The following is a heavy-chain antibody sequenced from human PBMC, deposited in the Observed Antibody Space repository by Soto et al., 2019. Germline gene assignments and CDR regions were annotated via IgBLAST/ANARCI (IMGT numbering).Heavy chain of an antibody. CDR1: GDSVSSNSAA. D-gene: IGHD3-10*01. CDR2: TYYRSKWYN. CDR3: ARVTYGSGSYGFDY. Sequence: SQTLSLTCSISGDSVSSNSAAWNWIRQSPSRALEWLGRTYYRSKWYNDYAVSVKSRITINPDTSKNQFSLQLNSVTPEDTAVYYCARVTYGSGSYGFDYWGQGTLVTVSS. V-gene: IGHV6-1*01. J-gene: IGHJ4*02.